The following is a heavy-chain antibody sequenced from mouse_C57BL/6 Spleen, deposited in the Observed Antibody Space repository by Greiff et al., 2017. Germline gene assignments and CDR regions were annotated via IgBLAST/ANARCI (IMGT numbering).Heavy chain of an antibody. CDR3: TTTTTVVATGYWYFDV. CDR2: IDPENGDT. J-gene: IGHJ1*03. V-gene: IGHV14-4*01. Sequence: VQLQRSGAELVRPGASVKLSCTASGFNIKDDYMHWVKQRPEQGLEWIGWIDPENGDTEYASKFQGKATITADTSSNTAYLQLSSLTSEDTAVYYCTTTTTVVATGYWYFDVWGTGTTVTVP. CDR1: GFNIKDDY. D-gene: IGHD1-1*01.